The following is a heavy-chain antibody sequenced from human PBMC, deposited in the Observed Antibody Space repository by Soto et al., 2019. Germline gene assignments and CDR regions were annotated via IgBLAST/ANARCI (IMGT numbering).Heavy chain of an antibody. V-gene: IGHV6-1*01. D-gene: IGHD6-13*01. CDR3: ASGGITAAKTRYYYGMDV. CDR2: TYYRSKWYS. J-gene: IGHJ6*02. CDR1: GDSVSSNSAA. Sequence: QVQLQQSGPGLVKPSQTLSLTCAISGDSVSSNSAAWNWIRQSPSRGLEWLGRTYYRSKWYSDYAVSVQSRISINPDTSKNQLSLQLSSVTPEDTAVYYCASGGITAAKTRYYYGMDVWGQGTTVTVSS.